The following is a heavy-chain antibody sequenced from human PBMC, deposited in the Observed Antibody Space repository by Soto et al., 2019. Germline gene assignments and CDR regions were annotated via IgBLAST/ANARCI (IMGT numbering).Heavy chain of an antibody. J-gene: IGHJ4*02. CDR3: VRDGGTVTIFFDY. CDR2: VSYNINT. Sequence: AASVKVSCKASGYRFSDYGITWVRQAPGQGLEWMGWVSYNINTKYAQKFQGRVTMTTDISTSTAYMELRSLRSDDTAVYYCVRDGGTVTIFFDYWGQGTLVTVSS. CDR1: GYRFSDYG. V-gene: IGHV1-18*01. D-gene: IGHD4-17*01.